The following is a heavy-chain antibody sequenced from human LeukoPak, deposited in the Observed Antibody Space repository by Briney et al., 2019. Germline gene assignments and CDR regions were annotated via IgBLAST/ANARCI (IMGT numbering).Heavy chain of an antibody. CDR1: GGSISSYY. Sequence: PSETLSLTCTVSGGSISSYYWSWIRQPAGKGLEWIGRIYTSGSTNYNPSLKSRVTISVDKSKNQFSLKLSSVTAADTAVYYCARDHGGWYFSWFDPWGQVTLVTVSS. CDR3: ARDHGGWYFSWFDP. V-gene: IGHV4-4*07. D-gene: IGHD6-19*01. CDR2: IYTSGST. J-gene: IGHJ5*02.